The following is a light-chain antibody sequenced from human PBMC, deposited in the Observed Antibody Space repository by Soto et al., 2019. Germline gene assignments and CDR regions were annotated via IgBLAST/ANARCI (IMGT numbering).Light chain of an antibody. CDR1: QSISSW. J-gene: IGKJ2*01. Sequence: DIQMTQSPSTLSASVGDRVTITCRASQSISSWLAWYQQKPRKAPKLLIYDASSLESGVPSRVSGSGSGTEFTLTISSLATGDFATYYCEQYDSYSPSFGQGTKLDSK. CDR3: EQYDSYSPS. CDR2: DAS. V-gene: IGKV1-5*01.